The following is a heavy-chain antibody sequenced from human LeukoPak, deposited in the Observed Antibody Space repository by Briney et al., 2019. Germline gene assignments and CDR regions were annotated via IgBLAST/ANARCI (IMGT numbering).Heavy chain of an antibody. J-gene: IGHJ3*02. CDR1: GGTFSSYA. Sequence: ASVKVSCKASGGTFSSYAISWVRQAPGKGLEWMGGFDPEDGETIYAQKFQGRVTMTEDTSTDTAYMELSSLRSEDTAVYYCATGLVGATDDAFDIWGQGTMVTVSS. CDR2: FDPEDGET. V-gene: IGHV1-24*01. CDR3: ATGLVGATDDAFDI. D-gene: IGHD1-26*01.